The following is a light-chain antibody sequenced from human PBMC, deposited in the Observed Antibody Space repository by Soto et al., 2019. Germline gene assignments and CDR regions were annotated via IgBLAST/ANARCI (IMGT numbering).Light chain of an antibody. CDR1: QSVSSSY. V-gene: IGKV3-20*01. CDR2: GAS. CDR3: QQYGASPYT. Sequence: ESVLTQSPGTLSLSPGDRATLSCRASQSVSSSYLAWYQQKPGQAPRLLIYGASSRATGIPDRFSGSGSGTDFTLTIRRLEPEDFAVYYCQQYGASPYTFGQGTKWETK. J-gene: IGKJ2*01.